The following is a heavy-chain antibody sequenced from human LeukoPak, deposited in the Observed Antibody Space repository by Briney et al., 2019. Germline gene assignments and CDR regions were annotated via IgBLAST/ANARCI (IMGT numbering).Heavy chain of an antibody. CDR2: ISYDGSNK. Sequence: AGGSLGLSCAASGFTFSSYAMHWVRQAPGKGLEWVAVISYDGSNKYYADSVKGRFTISRDNSKNTLYLQMNSLRAEDTAVYYCARAGIVVVKYAFDIWGQGTMVTVSS. D-gene: IGHD3-22*01. V-gene: IGHV3-30-3*01. J-gene: IGHJ3*02. CDR1: GFTFSSYA. CDR3: ARAGIVVVKYAFDI.